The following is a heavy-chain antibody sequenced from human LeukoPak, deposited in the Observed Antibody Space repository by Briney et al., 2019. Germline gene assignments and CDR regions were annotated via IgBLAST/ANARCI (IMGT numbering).Heavy chain of an antibody. CDR3: ARDFPRSATYFYYAMDV. V-gene: IGHV1-2*02. CDR1: GYTFTGYY. CDR2: INPNSGDT. D-gene: IGHD3-10*01. Sequence: ASVKVSCKASGYTFTGYYLHWVRQAPGQGLEWMGWINPNSGDTYYAKKFQERVTTTRDTSISTVYMELSRLRSDDTAVYYCARDFPRSATYFYYAMDVWGQGTTVTVSS. J-gene: IGHJ6*02.